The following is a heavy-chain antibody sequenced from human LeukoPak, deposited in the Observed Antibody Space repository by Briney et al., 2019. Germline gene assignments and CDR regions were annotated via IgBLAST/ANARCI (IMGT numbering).Heavy chain of an antibody. V-gene: IGHV3-53*01. J-gene: IGHJ4*02. CDR2: IYSDNT. CDR1: GFTVSTNS. CDR3: ARRAGAYSHPYDY. Sequence: GGSLRLSCTVSGFTVSTNSMSWVRQAPGKGLEWVSFIYSDNTHYSDSVEGRFTISRDNSKNTLYLQMNSLRAEDTAVYYCARRAGAYSHPYDYWGQGTLVTVSS. D-gene: IGHD4/OR15-4a*01.